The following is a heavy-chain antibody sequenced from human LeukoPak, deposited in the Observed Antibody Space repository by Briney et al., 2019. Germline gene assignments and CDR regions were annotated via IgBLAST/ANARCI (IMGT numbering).Heavy chain of an antibody. J-gene: IGHJ4*02. CDR2: INHSGST. CDR3: ARHGSALDPTSYIDY. Sequence: SETLSLTCTVSGGSISSSTYYWGWIRQPPGKGPEWIGTINHSGSTYYNPSLKSRVTISVDTSKNQFSLKLSSVTAADTAVYYGARHGSALDPTSYIDYWGQGTLVTVSS. D-gene: IGHD3-10*01. V-gene: IGHV4-39*01. CDR1: GGSISSSTYY.